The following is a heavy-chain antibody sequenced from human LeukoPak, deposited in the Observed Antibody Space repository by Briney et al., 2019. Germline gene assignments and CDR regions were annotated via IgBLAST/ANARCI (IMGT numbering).Heavy chain of an antibody. CDR1: GYTFTSYG. Sequence: GASVKISCKAFGYTFTSYGISWVRQGPGQGLVWMGWISAYNGNAKYAQKRQGRVSMTTGTSTSTAYMELRSLRSDHTAVYYCARHLHIVVVPAYNWFDPWGQGTLVTVSS. D-gene: IGHD2-2*01. CDR2: ISAYNGNA. V-gene: IGHV1-18*01. CDR3: ARHLHIVVVPAYNWFDP. J-gene: IGHJ5*02.